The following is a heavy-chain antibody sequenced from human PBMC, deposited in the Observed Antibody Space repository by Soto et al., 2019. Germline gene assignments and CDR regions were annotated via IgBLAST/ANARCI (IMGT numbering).Heavy chain of an antibody. J-gene: IGHJ4*02. CDR3: ARGGDFWSGSLYYFDY. D-gene: IGHD3-3*01. V-gene: IGHV4-59*01. CDR1: GGSIFNYY. Sequence: SETLSLTCTVSGGSIFNYYWSWIRQPPGKGLEWIGYVDYSGSTNYNPSLKSRVTISVDTSKNQFSLKLSSVTAADTAVYYCARGGDFWSGSLYYFDYWGQGTLVTVSS. CDR2: VDYSGST.